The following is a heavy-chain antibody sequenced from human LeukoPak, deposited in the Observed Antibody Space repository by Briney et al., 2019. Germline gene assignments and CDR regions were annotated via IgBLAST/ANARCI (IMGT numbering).Heavy chain of an antibody. CDR1: EVTFYTYW. Sequence: GGSLRLSCAASEVTFYTYWMHWVREARGKGLLWVSRVNSDMTSTSYADSVKGRFTVSRDNAKNSLYLQMDSLRVEDTAIYYCAGGGFSGFDRWGQGILVTVSS. CDR3: AGGGFSGFDR. CDR2: VNSDMTST. D-gene: IGHD4-23*01. V-gene: IGHV3-74*01. J-gene: IGHJ4*02.